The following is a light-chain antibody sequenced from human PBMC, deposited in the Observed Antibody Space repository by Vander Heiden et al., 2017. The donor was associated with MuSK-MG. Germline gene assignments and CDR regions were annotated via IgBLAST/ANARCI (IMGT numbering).Light chain of an antibody. CDR3: QQYGSPFT. CDR2: GAS. V-gene: IGKV3-20*01. Sequence: EIVLTQSPGTLSLSPGERATLSCRASQSVRSNSLAWYQQRPGQAPRLLIYGASSRATGIPDRFSGSGSGTDFTLTISRLEPEDFAVYYCQQYGSPFTFGPGTKVDIK. J-gene: IGKJ3*01. CDR1: QSVRSNS.